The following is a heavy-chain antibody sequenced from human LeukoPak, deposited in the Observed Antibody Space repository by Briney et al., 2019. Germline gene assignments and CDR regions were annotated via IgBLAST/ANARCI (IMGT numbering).Heavy chain of an antibody. CDR3: ATVGPTVVTLGVDFDY. J-gene: IGHJ4*02. Sequence: GASVKVSCKASGGTFSSYAISWVRQAPGQGLEWMGLVDPEDGETIYAEKFQGRVTITADTSTDTAYMELSSLRSEDTAVYYCATVGPTVVTLGVDFDYWGQGTLVTVSS. CDR2: VDPEDGET. CDR1: GGTFSSYA. V-gene: IGHV1-69-2*01. D-gene: IGHD4-23*01.